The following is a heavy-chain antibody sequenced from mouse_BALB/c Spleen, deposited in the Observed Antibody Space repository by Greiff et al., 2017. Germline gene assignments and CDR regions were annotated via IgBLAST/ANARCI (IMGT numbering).Heavy chain of an antibody. CDR2: ILPGSGST. V-gene: IGHV1-9*01. D-gene: IGHD2-4*01. CDR1: GYTFSSYW. J-gene: IGHJ3*01. CDR3: ARGEITTRFAD. Sequence: QVQLQQSGAELMKPGASVKISCKATGYTFSSYWIEWVKQRPGHGLEWIGEILPGSGSTNYNEKFKGKATFTADTSSNTAYMQLSSLTSEDSAVYYCARGEITTRFADWGQGTLVTVSA.